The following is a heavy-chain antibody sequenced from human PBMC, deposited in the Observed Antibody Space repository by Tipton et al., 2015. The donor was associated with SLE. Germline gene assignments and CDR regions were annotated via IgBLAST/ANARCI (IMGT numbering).Heavy chain of an antibody. J-gene: IGHJ4*02. D-gene: IGHD2-8*01. CDR3: VSLRSKVLIDY. V-gene: IGHV4-39*07. Sequence: GLVKPSETLSLTCTVSGGSISSSSYYWGWIRQPPGKGLEWIASIYYSGSTYYYPSLKSRITISVDTSKNQFSLEVRSVTAADTAVYYCVSLRSKVLIDYWGQGTLVTVSS. CDR1: GGSISSSSYY. CDR2: IYYSGST.